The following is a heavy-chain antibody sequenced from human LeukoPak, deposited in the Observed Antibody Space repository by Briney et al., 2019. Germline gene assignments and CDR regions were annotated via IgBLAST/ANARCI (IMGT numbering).Heavy chain of an antibody. D-gene: IGHD6-19*01. CDR2: IKQDGSDK. V-gene: IGHV3-7*03. CDR1: GFTFSDYW. J-gene: IGHJ4*02. CDR3: ARGTYSSGWYPDYFDY. Sequence: GGSMRLSCVASGFTFSDYWMSWVRQAPGKGLEWVANIKQDGSDKYYADSMKGRFTISRDNAKDSLYLQMNSLRAEDTAVYFCARGTYSSGWYPDYFDYWGQGTPVTVSS.